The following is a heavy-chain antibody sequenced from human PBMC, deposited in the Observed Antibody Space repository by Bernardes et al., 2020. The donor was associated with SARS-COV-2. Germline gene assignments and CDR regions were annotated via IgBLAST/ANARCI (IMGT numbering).Heavy chain of an antibody. CDR2: IYSGGST. V-gene: IGHV3-66*01. D-gene: IGHD5-12*01. CDR1: GFTVSSNY. J-gene: IGHJ4*02. CDR3: ARSIVEMATIFY. Sequence: GGSLRLSCAASGFTVSSNYMSWVRQAPGKGLEWVSVIYSGGSTYYADSVKGRFTISRDNSKNTLYLQMNSLRAEDTAVYYCARSIVEMATIFYWGQGTLVTVSS.